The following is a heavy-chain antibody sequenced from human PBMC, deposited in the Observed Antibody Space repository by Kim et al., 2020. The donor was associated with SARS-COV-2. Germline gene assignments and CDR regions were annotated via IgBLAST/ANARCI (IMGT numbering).Heavy chain of an antibody. J-gene: IGHJ4*02. Sequence: SETLSLTCTVSGGSISSYYWSWIRQPPGKGLEWIGYIYYSGSTNYNPSLKSRVTISVDTSKNQFSLKLSSVTAADTAVYYCARVSQYYDFWSGYPGDWGQGTLVTVSS. CDR1: GGSISSYY. CDR2: IYYSGST. CDR3: ARVSQYYDFWSGYPGD. V-gene: IGHV4-59*01. D-gene: IGHD3-3*01.